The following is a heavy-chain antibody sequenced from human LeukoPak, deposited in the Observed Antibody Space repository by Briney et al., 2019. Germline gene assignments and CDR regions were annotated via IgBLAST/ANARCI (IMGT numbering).Heavy chain of an antibody. J-gene: IGHJ5*02. V-gene: IGHV3-7*01. CDR3: ERDLRRPYGSGSYYNGVRFDP. Sequence: GGSLRLSCAASGFTFSSYWMSWVRQAPGKGLEWVANIKQDGSEKYYVDSVKGRFTISRDNAKNSLYLQMNSLRAEDTAVYYCERDLRRPYGSGSYYNGVRFDPWGQGTLVTVSS. CDR1: GFTFSSYW. D-gene: IGHD3-10*01. CDR2: IKQDGSEK.